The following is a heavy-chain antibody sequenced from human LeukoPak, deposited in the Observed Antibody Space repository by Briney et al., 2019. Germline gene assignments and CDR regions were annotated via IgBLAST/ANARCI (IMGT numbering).Heavy chain of an antibody. Sequence: GGSLRLSCTASGFTFSTYAMNWVRQAPGKGLEWVAVIFGNGGGIHYADLVEGRFTISRDNYKNTVYLQMNSLRAEDAAVYYCAKDMIPDGRYSLDYWGQGTLVTVSS. J-gene: IGHJ4*02. CDR1: GFTFSTYA. CDR3: AKDMIPDGRYSLDY. V-gene: IGHV3-23*01. CDR2: IFGNGGGI. D-gene: IGHD3-16*02.